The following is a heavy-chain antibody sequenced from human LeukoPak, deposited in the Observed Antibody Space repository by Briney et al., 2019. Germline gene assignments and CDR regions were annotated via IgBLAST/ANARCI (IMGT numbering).Heavy chain of an antibody. CDR1: GGSISSYY. J-gene: IGHJ4*02. CDR2: IYYSGST. CDR3: ARSRTGREMATIGYFDY. Sequence: SETLSLTCTVSGGSISSYYWSWIRQPPGKGLEWIGYIYYSGSTNYNPSLKSRVTISVDTSKNQFSLKLSSVTAADTAVYYCARSRTGREMATIGYFDYSGQGTLVTVSS. D-gene: IGHD5-24*01. V-gene: IGHV4-59*01.